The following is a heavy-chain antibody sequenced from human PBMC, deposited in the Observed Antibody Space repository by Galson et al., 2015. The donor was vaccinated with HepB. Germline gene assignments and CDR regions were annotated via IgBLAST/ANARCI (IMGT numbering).Heavy chain of an antibody. J-gene: IGHJ6*03. CDR2: ISYDGSNK. Sequence: SLRLSCAASGFTFSSYGMHWVRQAPGKGLEWVAVISYDGSNKYYADSVKGRFTISRDNSKNTLNLQMNSLRAEDTAVYYCARGGFTSPYYYMDVWGKGTTVTVSS. V-gene: IGHV3-30*03. CDR3: ARGGFTSPYYYMDV. D-gene: IGHD3-10*01. CDR1: GFTFSSYG.